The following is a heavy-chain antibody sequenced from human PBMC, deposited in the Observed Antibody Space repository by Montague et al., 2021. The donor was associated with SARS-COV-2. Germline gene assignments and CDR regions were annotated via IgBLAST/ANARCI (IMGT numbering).Heavy chain of an antibody. CDR3: ARVRSCGSATTLGMDV. CDR2: INQSGSA. D-gene: IGHD3-10*01. J-gene: IGHJ6*02. V-gene: IGHV4-34*01. Sequence: SETLSLTCAVYGGSFNGYYCSWGRQRPGQGQGLKWEINQSGSANYNSSLKSRRSISVATSKNQFSLKLSSVTAADTAVYYCARVRSCGSATTLGMDVWGQGTPVTVSS. CDR1: GGSFNGYY.